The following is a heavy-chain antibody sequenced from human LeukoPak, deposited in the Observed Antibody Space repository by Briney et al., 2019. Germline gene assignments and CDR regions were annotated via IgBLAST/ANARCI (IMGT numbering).Heavy chain of an antibody. J-gene: IGHJ4*02. D-gene: IGHD2-15*01. CDR1: GFTFSSYA. Sequence: GSLRLSCAASGFTFSSYAMSWVRQAPGKGLEWVSAISGSGGSTYYADSVKGRFTISRDNSKNTLYLQMNSLRAEDTAVYYCAKTQYCSGGSCYSSVDYWGQGTLVTVSS. CDR3: AKTQYCSGGSCYSSVDY. V-gene: IGHV3-23*01. CDR2: ISGSGGST.